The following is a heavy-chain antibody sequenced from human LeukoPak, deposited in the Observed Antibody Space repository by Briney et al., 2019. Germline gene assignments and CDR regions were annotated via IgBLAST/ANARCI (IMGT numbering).Heavy chain of an antibody. CDR3: ARRGGIIRGVASYYYMDV. D-gene: IGHD3-10*01. Sequence: TSETLSLTCAVSGGSISSGGYSWSWIRQPPGKGLEWIGYIYYSGSTYYNPSLKSRVTISVDTSKNQFSLKLSSVTAADTAAYYCARRGGIIRGVASYYYMDVWGKGTTVTISS. CDR2: IYYSGST. V-gene: IGHV4-30-2*03. CDR1: GGSISSGGYS. J-gene: IGHJ6*03.